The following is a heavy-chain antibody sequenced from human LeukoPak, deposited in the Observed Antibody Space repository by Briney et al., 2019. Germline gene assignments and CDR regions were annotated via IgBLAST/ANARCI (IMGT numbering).Heavy chain of an antibody. CDR1: GYTFTSYG. D-gene: IGHD3-3*01. Sequence: GASVKVSCKASGYTFTSYGISWVRQAPGQGLEWMGWISAYNGYTNFAQKLQGRVTMTTDTSTSKAYMELRSLRSDDTAVYYCARESMGHDFWSGYYQERSDYWGQGTLVTVSS. V-gene: IGHV1-18*01. CDR2: ISAYNGYT. J-gene: IGHJ4*02. CDR3: ARESMGHDFWSGYYQERSDY.